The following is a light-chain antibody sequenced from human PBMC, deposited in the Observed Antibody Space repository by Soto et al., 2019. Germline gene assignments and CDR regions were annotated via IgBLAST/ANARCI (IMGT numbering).Light chain of an antibody. CDR1: SSNIGAGYD. V-gene: IGLV1-40*01. Sequence: QAVVTQPPSVSGAPGQRVTISCTGSSSNIGAGYDVHWYQQLPGEAPKLLVYGKSYRPSGVPDRFSGSKSGTSASLAIAGLQAEDEADYYCQSYDSSLSGVVFGGGTKLTVL. CDR3: QSYDSSLSGVV. CDR2: GKS. J-gene: IGLJ2*01.